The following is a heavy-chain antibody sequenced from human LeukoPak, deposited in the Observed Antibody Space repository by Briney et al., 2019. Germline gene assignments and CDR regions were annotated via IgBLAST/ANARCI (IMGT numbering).Heavy chain of an antibody. J-gene: IGHJ4*02. V-gene: IGHV4-30-2*01. CDR1: GGSISSGGYY. D-gene: IGHD6-13*01. Sequence: SETLSLTCTVSGGSISSGGYYWSWIRQPPGKGLEWIGYIYHSGSTYYNPSLKSRVTISVDRSKNQFSLKLSSVTAADTAVYYCATISSSRDYWGQGTLVTVSS. CDR2: IYHSGST. CDR3: ATISSSRDY.